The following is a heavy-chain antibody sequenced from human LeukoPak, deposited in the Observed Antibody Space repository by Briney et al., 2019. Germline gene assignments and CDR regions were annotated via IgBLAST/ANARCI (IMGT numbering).Heavy chain of an antibody. D-gene: IGHD6-6*01. J-gene: IGHJ1*01. CDR1: GYTFTGYY. V-gene: IGHV1-2*02. CDR2: ISPNSGGT. Sequence: ASVKVSCKASGYTFTGYYMHWVRQAPGQGLEWMGWISPNSGGTNYAQKFQGRVTMTRDTSISTAYMELSRLRSDDTAVYYCARSSDSSSLQYFQHWGQGTLVTVSS. CDR3: ARSSDSSSLQYFQH.